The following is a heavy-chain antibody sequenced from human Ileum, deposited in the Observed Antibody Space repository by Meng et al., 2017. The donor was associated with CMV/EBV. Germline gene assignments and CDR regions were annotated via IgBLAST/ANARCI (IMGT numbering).Heavy chain of an antibody. V-gene: IGHV3-23*01. CDR3: AKLGASSHAY. J-gene: IGHJ4*02. CDR1: GLTFSNYA. Sequence: SCGASGLTFSNYAMSWVRQTPGKGLGCVSAISGSGDNTYYADSVKGRFTISRDNTWNTLFLQMNSLRADDTAVYYCAKLGASSHAYWGQGTLVTVSS. CDR2: ISGSGDNT. D-gene: IGHD1-26*01.